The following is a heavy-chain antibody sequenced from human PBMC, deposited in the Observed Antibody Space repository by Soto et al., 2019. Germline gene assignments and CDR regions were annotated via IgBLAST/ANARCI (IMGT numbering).Heavy chain of an antibody. J-gene: IGHJ1*01. CDR1: GFTVSSNY. Sequence: EVQLVESGGGLVQPRGSLRLSCAASGFTVSSNYMSWVRQAPGKGLEWVSVIYSGGSTYYADSVKGRFTISRDNSKNTLYLQMNSLRDEDTAVYYCARDRIAVAGNPEYFQHWGQGTLVTVSS. CDR2: IYSGGST. V-gene: IGHV3-66*01. D-gene: IGHD6-19*01. CDR3: ARDRIAVAGNPEYFQH.